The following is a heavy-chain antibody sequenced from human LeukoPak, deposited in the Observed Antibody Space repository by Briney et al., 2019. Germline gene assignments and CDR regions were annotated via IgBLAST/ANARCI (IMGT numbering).Heavy chain of an antibody. CDR2: INHSGST. V-gene: IGHV4-34*01. D-gene: IGHD3-10*01. Sequence: KASETLSLTCAVYGGSFSGYYWSWIRQPPGKGLEWIGEINHSGSTNYNPSLKSRVTISVDTSKNQFSLKLSSVTAADTAVYYCARGIRFTMVRGVIDDAFDIWGQGTMVTVSS. J-gene: IGHJ3*02. CDR3: ARGIRFTMVRGVIDDAFDI. CDR1: GGSFSGYY.